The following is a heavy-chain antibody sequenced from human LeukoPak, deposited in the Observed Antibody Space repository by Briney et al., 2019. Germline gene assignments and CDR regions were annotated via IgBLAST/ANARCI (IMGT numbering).Heavy chain of an antibody. CDR2: IYYSGST. CDR3: ARGNGWYDAFDI. Sequence: SETLSLTCTVSGGSISSYYWSWIRQPPGKGLEWIEYIYYSGSTNYNPSLKSRVTISVDTSKNQFSLKLSSVTAADTAVYYCARGNGWYDAFDIWGQGTMVTVSS. V-gene: IGHV4-59*01. D-gene: IGHD6-19*01. J-gene: IGHJ3*02. CDR1: GGSISSYY.